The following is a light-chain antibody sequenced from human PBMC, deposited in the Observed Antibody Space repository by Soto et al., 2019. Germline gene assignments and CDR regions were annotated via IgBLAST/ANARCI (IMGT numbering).Light chain of an antibody. V-gene: IGKV3-15*01. J-gene: IGKJ2*01. Sequence: EIGMTQSPATLSVSPGERATLSCRASQSGSRNLAWYQQKPGQPPRLLIYAASTRATGVPARFGGSGSGTEFTLTISGLQSEDFAVYYCQQYGDWPPDTFGQRTKVEI. CDR3: QQYGDWPPDT. CDR2: AAS. CDR1: QSGSRN.